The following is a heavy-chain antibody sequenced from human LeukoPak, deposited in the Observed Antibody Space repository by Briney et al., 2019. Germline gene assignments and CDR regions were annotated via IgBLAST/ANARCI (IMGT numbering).Heavy chain of an antibody. D-gene: IGHD1-26*01. V-gene: IGHV3-23*01. CDR1: GSTFNTYA. J-gene: IGHJ4*02. CDR3: AKAGSIRFDY. CDR2: ISGRDGGT. Sequence: PGGSLRLSCAASGSTFNTYAMSWVRQAPGKGLEWVSGISGRDGGTYYADSVKGRFTISRDNSKNTLYLQMNSLRAEDTAIYYCAKAGSIRFDYWGQGTLVTVSS.